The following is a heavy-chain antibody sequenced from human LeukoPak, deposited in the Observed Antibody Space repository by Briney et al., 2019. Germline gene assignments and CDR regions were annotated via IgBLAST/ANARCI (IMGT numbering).Heavy chain of an antibody. D-gene: IGHD3-3*01. V-gene: IGHV4-38-2*02. J-gene: IGHJ5*02. CDR3: ARDHLANLASRLFDP. CDR2: IHHSGRT. Sequence: PSETLSLTCIVSNYSISSDYYWGWIRQPPGKGLEWIGSIHHSGRTYYNPSLKSRVTISVGTSKNHFSLKLNSVTAADTAVYYCARDHLANLASRLFDPWGQGTLVTVSS. CDR1: NYSISSDYY.